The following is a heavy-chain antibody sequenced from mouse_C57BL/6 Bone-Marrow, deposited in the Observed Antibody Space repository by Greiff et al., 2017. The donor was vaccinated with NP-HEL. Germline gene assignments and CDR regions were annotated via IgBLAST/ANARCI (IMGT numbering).Heavy chain of an antibody. Sequence: EVQLQESGPELVKPGASVKISCKASGYTFTDYYMNWVKQSHGKSLEWIGDINPNNGGTSYNQKFKGKATLTVDKSSSTAYMELRSLTSEDSAVYYCARCPRGFDYWGQGTTLTVSS. CDR3: ARCPRGFDY. J-gene: IGHJ2*01. V-gene: IGHV1-26*01. D-gene: IGHD3-3*01. CDR1: GYTFTDYY. CDR2: INPNNGGT.